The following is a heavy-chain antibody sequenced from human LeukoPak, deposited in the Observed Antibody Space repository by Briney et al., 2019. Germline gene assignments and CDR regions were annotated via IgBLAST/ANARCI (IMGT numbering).Heavy chain of an antibody. V-gene: IGHV3-23*01. Sequence: GGSLRLSCAASGFTFSSYAMSWVRQAPGEGLEWVSAISTNGGSTYFADSVKGRFTITRDNSKNTLYLQMNSLRAEDTAVYYCAKGSSSEEFDYWGQGTLVTVSS. CDR3: AKGSSSEEFDY. J-gene: IGHJ4*02. CDR2: ISTNGGST. D-gene: IGHD6-6*01. CDR1: GFTFSSYA.